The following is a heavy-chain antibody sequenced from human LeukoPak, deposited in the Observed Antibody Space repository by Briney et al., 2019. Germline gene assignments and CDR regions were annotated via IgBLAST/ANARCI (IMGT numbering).Heavy chain of an antibody. J-gene: IGHJ4*02. CDR3: ARDGYSYEVDY. D-gene: IGHD5-18*01. CDR2: IWYDGSNK. CDR1: GFTFSSYG. V-gene: IGHV3-33*01. Sequence: GGSLRLSCAASGFTFSSYGMHWVRQAPGKGLEWVAVIWYDGSNKYYADSVKGRFTISRDNSKNTLYLQMNSLRAEDTAVYYCARDGYSYEVDYWGQGTLVTVSS.